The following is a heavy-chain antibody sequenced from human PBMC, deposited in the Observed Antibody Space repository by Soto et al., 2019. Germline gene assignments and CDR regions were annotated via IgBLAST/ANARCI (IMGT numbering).Heavy chain of an antibody. D-gene: IGHD3-10*01. CDR3: AKALYGGFTY. J-gene: IGHJ4*02. CDR1: GFTFSVYA. V-gene: IGHV3-23*01. Sequence: EVRLLESGGGLVQPGGSLRLSCAASGFTFSVYAMSWVRQVPGKGLEWVSGISGSGDSTHYADSVKGRFTVSRDNSKSMLYLQTNSLRAEDTAIYYCAKALYGGFTYWGQGTLVTVSS. CDR2: ISGSGDST.